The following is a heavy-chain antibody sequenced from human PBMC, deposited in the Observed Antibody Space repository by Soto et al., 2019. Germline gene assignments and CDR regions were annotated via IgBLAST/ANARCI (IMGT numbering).Heavy chain of an antibody. D-gene: IGHD3-10*01. CDR3: ARGKVRAVITNGVWFDP. J-gene: IGHJ5*02. CDR1: GGSFSGYY. V-gene: IGHV4-34*01. Sequence: KTSETLSLTCAVYGGSFSGYYWSWIRQPPGKGLEWIGEINHSGSTNYNPSLKSRVTISVDTSKNQFSLKLSSVTAADTAVYYCARGKVRAVITNGVWFDPWGQGTLVTVSS. CDR2: INHSGST.